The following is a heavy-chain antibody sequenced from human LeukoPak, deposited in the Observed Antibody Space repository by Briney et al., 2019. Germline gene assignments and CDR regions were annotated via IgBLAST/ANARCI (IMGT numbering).Heavy chain of an antibody. J-gene: IGHJ6*02. Sequence: GGSLRLSCAASGFTFSSNWMHWVRQAPGKGLVWVSRINRDGSSTTYADSVKGRFTISRDNAKSTLYLQMNSLRAEDTAVYYCARDLSYGMDVWGQGTTVTVSS. CDR1: GFTFSSNW. CDR3: ARDLSYGMDV. CDR2: INRDGSST. V-gene: IGHV3-74*01.